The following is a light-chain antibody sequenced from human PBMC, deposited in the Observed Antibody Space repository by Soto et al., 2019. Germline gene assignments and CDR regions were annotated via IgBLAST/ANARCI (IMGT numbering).Light chain of an antibody. J-gene: IGKJ1*01. CDR2: AAS. V-gene: IGKV3-20*01. CDR1: QTLSINS. Sequence: EIVLTQSPGTLSLSPGERATLSCRASQTLSINSLAWYQQKLGQPPRLLIYAASTRATDIPERFSGGGSGTDFTLSISTLQPSDFATYYCQQYNSYPWTFGQGTKV. CDR3: QQYNSYPWT.